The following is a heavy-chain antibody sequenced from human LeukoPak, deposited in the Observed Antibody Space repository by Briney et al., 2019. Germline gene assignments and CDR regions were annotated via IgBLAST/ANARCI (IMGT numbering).Heavy chain of an antibody. CDR3: ASRSGFTSVFPFDY. Sequence: SVRVSCKASGGTFSSYAISWVRQAPGQGLEWMGRIIPIFGTANYAQKFQGRVTITTDESTSTAYMELSSLRSEDTAVYYCASRSGFTSVFPFDYWGQGTLVTVSS. D-gene: IGHD3-10*01. V-gene: IGHV1-69*05. J-gene: IGHJ4*02. CDR2: IIPIFGTA. CDR1: GGTFSSYA.